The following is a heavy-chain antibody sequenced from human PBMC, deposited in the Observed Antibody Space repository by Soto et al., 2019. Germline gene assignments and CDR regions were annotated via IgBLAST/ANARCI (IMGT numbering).Heavy chain of an antibody. Sequence: VQLVESGGGVVQPGRSLRLSCAASGFTFSSYAMHWVRQAPGKGLEWVAVISYDGSNKYYADSVKGRFTISRDDSKNTLFLQMNSLRPEDTAVYYCARDRKGGDSWFWDYFDYWGQGILVTVSS. CDR1: GFTFSSYA. CDR2: ISYDGSNK. D-gene: IGHD6-13*01. V-gene: IGHV3-30-3*01. J-gene: IGHJ4*02. CDR3: ARDRKGGDSWFWDYFDY.